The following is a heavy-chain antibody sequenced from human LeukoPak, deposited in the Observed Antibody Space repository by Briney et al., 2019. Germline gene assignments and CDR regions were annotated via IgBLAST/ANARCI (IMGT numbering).Heavy chain of an antibody. Sequence: SQTLSLTCAVSGGSISSGGYSWSWIRQPPGKGLEWIGYIYHSGSTFYNPSLKSRVTISVDRSKNQFSLKLSSVTAADTAVYYCAREGDPYYGMDVWGQGTTVTVSS. CDR3: AREGDPYYGMDV. J-gene: IGHJ6*02. CDR1: GGSISSGGYS. CDR2: IYHSGST. V-gene: IGHV4-30-2*01.